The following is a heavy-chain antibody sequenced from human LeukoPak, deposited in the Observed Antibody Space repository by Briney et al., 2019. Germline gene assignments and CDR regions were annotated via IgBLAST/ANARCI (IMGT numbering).Heavy chain of an antibody. CDR1: GYTSTGYY. CDR3: ARLVTY. Sequence: ASVKVSCKASGYTSTGYYIYWVRQAPGQGLEWMGWIDPNSGDTYSAQKFQGRVTMTRDTSITTAYMELSRLRSDDTAVYYCARLVTYWGPGTLVTVSS. CDR2: IDPNSGDT. V-gene: IGHV1-2*02. D-gene: IGHD2-21*02. J-gene: IGHJ4*02.